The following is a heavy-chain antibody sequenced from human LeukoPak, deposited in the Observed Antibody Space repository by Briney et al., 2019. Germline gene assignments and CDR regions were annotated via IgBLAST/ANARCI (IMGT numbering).Heavy chain of an antibody. CDR3: ARCPARYSSSWYYFEY. Sequence: GGSLRLSCAASGFTFSSYAMSWVRQAPGKGLEWVSTISGRGDSTYYADSVKGRFTISRDNAKNSLYLQMNTLRAEDTAVYYCARCPARYSSSWYYFEYWGQGTLVTVSS. CDR2: ISGRGDST. V-gene: IGHV3-23*01. J-gene: IGHJ4*02. CDR1: GFTFSSYA. D-gene: IGHD6-13*01.